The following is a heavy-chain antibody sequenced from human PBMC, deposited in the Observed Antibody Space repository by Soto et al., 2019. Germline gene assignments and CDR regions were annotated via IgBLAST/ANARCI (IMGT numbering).Heavy chain of an antibody. V-gene: IGHV4-30-2*01. CDR2: IYHSGST. CDR1: GGSFSSGGYS. CDR3: ARVPGP. J-gene: IGHJ5*02. Sequence: QLQLQESGSGLVKPSQTLSLTCAVSGGSFSSGGYSWSWLRPPPGQGREWIGYIYHSGSTYSTPSLKSRVTTSVDRPTSHFSLKRSSVTAAHTAVYYCARVPGPWGQGTLVAVSS.